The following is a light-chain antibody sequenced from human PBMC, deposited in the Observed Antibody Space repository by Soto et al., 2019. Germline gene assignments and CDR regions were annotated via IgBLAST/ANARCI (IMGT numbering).Light chain of an antibody. CDR3: SSYTSSSNPYV. CDR1: SSDVGGYNY. V-gene: IGLV2-14*01. CDR2: EVS. Sequence: QSVLTEPSSVSGSPGQSITISCTGTSSDVGGYNYVSWYQQRPGKAPKLMTYEVSNRPSGVSNRFSGSKSGNTASLTISGLQAEDEADYYCSSYTSSSNPYVFGTGTNVTVL. J-gene: IGLJ1*01.